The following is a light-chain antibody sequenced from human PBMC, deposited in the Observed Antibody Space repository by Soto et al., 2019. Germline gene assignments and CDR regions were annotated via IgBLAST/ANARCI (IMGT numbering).Light chain of an antibody. CDR3: QQYNNWPLT. CDR2: GAS. Sequence: EIVVTQSPATLSVSPGERATLSCRASQSVSSNLAWYQQKPGQAPRLLIYGASTRATGIPARFSGSGSGTDFTLTISSLQSEDFAVYYCQQYNNWPLTFGQGTRLEIK. V-gene: IGKV3-15*01. CDR1: QSVSSN. J-gene: IGKJ5*01.